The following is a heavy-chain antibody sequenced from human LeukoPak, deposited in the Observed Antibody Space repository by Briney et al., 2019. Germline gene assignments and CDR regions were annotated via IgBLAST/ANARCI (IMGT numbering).Heavy chain of an antibody. CDR1: GFTFSSYA. J-gene: IGHJ4*02. V-gene: IGHV3-64*01. Sequence: GGSLRLSCAASGFTFSSYAMHWVRQVSGKGLEYVSAISSSGGSTYYANSVKGRFTISRDNSKNTLYLQMGSLRTEDMAIYYCARGPDVVLVSHWSFFDYWGQGTLVTVSS. CDR2: ISSSGGST. CDR3: ARGPDVVLVSHWSFFDY. D-gene: IGHD2-8*02.